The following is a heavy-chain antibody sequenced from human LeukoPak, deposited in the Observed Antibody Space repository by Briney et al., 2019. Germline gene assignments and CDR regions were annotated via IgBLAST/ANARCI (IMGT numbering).Heavy chain of an antibody. D-gene: IGHD6-19*01. V-gene: IGHV1-2*02. CDR2: INPNSGGT. Sequence: ASVTVSCKASGYTFTGYYMHWVRQAPGQGLEWMGWINPNSGGTNYAQKFQGRVTMTRDTSISTAYMELSRLRSDDTAVYYCARELRNRIAVAYLFDYWGQGTLVTVSS. J-gene: IGHJ4*02. CDR1: GYTFTGYY. CDR3: ARELRNRIAVAYLFDY.